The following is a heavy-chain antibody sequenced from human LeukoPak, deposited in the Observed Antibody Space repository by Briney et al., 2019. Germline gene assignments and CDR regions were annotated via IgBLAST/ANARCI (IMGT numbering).Heavy chain of an antibody. J-gene: IGHJ4*02. CDR2: INPNSGGT. V-gene: IGHV1-2*06. D-gene: IGHD3-10*01. Sequence: EASVTVSCKASGYTFTGYYMHWVRQAPGQGLEWMGRINPNSGGTNYAQKFQGRVTMTRDTSISTAYMELSRLRSDDTAVYYCARVDDHYYGSGSYDYWGQGTLVTVSS. CDR1: GYTFTGYY. CDR3: ARVDDHYYGSGSYDY.